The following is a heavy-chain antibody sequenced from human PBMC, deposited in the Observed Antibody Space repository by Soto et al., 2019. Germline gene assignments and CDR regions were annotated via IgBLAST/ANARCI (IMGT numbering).Heavy chain of an antibody. V-gene: IGHV4-30-4*01. D-gene: IGHD3-10*01. CDR2: IHYSGST. CDR3: ARSPKGLGNFDY. CDR1: GGSISSGGAYY. Sequence: QVQLQESGPGLVKPSQTLSLTCAVSGGSISSGGAYYWSWIRQSPGKGLEWIGYIHYSGSTYYNSSHTSRVTMSVDTAKNQFSLKVSSVTAADTAVYYCARSPKGLGNFDYWGQGTLVTVSS. J-gene: IGHJ4*02.